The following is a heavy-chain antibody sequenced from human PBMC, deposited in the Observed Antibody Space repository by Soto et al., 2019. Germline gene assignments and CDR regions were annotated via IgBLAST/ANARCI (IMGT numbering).Heavy chain of an antibody. J-gene: IGHJ4*02. CDR1: GYTFTSYA. Sequence: QVQLVQSGAEEKKPGASVKVSCKASGYTFTSYAMHWVRQAPGQRLEWMGWINAGTGNTKYSQKFQGRVTITRDTSASTAYMELSSLRSEDTAVYYCAREQWLGVDYWGQGTLVTVSS. CDR2: INAGTGNT. V-gene: IGHV1-3*05. D-gene: IGHD6-19*01. CDR3: AREQWLGVDY.